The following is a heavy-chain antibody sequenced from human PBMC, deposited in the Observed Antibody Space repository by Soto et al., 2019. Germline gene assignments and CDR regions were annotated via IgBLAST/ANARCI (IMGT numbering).Heavy chain of an antibody. Sequence: SETLSLTCAVYGGSFSGYYWSWIRQPPGKGLEWIGEINHSGSTNYNPSLKSRVTISVDTSKNQFSLKPSSVTAADTAVYYCARVKAYYYGSGRIYYYYGMDVWGQGTTVTVSS. CDR3: ARVKAYYYGSGRIYYYYGMDV. CDR2: INHSGST. D-gene: IGHD3-10*01. V-gene: IGHV4-34*01. CDR1: GGSFSGYY. J-gene: IGHJ6*02.